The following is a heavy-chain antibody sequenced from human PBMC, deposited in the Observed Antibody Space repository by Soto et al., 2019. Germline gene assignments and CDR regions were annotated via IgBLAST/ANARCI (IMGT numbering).Heavy chain of an antibody. Sequence: SSETLSLTCTVSGGSISSGGYYWSWIRQQPGKGLEWIGYIYYSGSTYYNPSLKSRVTISVDTSKNQFSLKLSSVTAADTAVYYCARVTPSDEPQYYYYYMDVWGKGTTVTVSS. CDR1: GGSISSGGYY. D-gene: IGHD2-15*01. J-gene: IGHJ6*03. CDR3: ARVTPSDEPQYYYYYMDV. V-gene: IGHV4-31*03. CDR2: IYYSGST.